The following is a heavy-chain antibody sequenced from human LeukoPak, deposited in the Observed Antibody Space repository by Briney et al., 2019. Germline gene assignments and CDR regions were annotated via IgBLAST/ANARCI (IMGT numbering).Heavy chain of an antibody. CDR3: ARAPGYDILTGYYRTHYYYYYGMDV. Sequence: GGSLRLSCAASGFTFSSYSMNWIRQAPGKGLEWVSYISSSGSTIYYADSVKGRFTISRDNAKNSLYLQMNSLRAEDTAVYYCARAPGYDILTGYYRTHYYYYYGMDVWGQGTTVTVSS. D-gene: IGHD3-9*01. CDR1: GFTFSSYS. J-gene: IGHJ6*02. CDR2: ISSSGSTI. V-gene: IGHV3-48*04.